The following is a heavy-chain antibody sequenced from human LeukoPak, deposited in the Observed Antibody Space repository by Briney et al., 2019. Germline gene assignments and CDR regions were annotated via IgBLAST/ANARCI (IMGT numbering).Heavy chain of an antibody. CDR1: GGSISSYY. CDR2: IYYSGST. Sequence: SETLSLTCTVSGGSISSYYWSWIRQPPGKGLEWIGYIYYSGSTYYNPSLKRRVTISVDTSKNQFSLKLSSVTAADTAVYYCAREKSRIVVIPAAIRGDYYYYGMDVWGQGTTVTVPS. D-gene: IGHD2-2*02. J-gene: IGHJ6*02. V-gene: IGHV4-30-4*08. CDR3: AREKSRIVVIPAAIRGDYYYYGMDV.